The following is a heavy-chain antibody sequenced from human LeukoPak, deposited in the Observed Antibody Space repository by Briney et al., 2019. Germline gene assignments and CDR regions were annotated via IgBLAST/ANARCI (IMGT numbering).Heavy chain of an antibody. CDR3: ATSLRFLEWLLSTDHAFDI. J-gene: IGHJ3*02. V-gene: IGHV4-34*01. Sequence: PSETLSLTCAVYGGSFSGYYWSWIRQPPGKGLEWIGEINHSGSTNYNPSLKSRVTISVDTSKNQFSLKLSSMTAADTAVYYCATSLRFLEWLLSTDHAFDIWGQGTMVTVSS. D-gene: IGHD3-3*01. CDR1: GGSFSGYY. CDR2: INHSGST.